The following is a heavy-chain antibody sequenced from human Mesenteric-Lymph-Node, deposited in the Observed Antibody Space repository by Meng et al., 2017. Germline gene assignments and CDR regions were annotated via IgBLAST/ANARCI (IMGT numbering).Heavy chain of an antibody. CDR1: GYTFTSYD. D-gene: IGHD2-15*01. CDR3: ARRSGYCSGGSCYHFDF. J-gene: IGHJ4*02. CDR2: MNPNSGNT. V-gene: IGHV1-8*01. Sequence: QVQLVPAGAEVKKPGASVKVSCKASGYTFTSYDINGVRQATGQGLEWMGWMNPNSGNTGYAQKFQGRVTMTRNTSTSTAYMELSSLRSEDTAVYYCARRSGYCSGGSCYHFDFWGQGTLVTVSS.